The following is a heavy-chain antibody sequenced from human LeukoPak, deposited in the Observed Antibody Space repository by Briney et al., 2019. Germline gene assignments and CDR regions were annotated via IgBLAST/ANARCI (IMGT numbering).Heavy chain of an antibody. CDR1: GFTFDDYG. CDR3: AGDSSGWGHFDY. Sequence: PGGSLRLSCAASGFTFDDYGMSWVRQAPGKGLEWVSSISSSSSYIYYADSVKGRFTISRDNAKSSLYLQMNSLRAEDTAVYYCAGDSSGWGHFDYWGQGTLVTVSS. V-gene: IGHV3-21*01. CDR2: ISSSSSYI. J-gene: IGHJ4*02. D-gene: IGHD6-19*01.